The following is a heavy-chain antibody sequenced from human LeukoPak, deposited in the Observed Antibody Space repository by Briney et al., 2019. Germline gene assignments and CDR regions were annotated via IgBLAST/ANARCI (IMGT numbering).Heavy chain of an antibody. D-gene: IGHD3-22*01. CDR1: GFTFSSYA. Sequence: GGSLRLSCAASGFTFSSYAMSWVRQAPGKGLEWVSAISGSGGSTYYADSVKGRFTISRDNSKNTLYLQMNSLRAEDTAIYYCAKDRRPYYYDSSGYHLFDYWGQGTLVTVSS. CDR3: AKDRRPYYYDSSGYHLFDY. J-gene: IGHJ4*02. CDR2: ISGSGGST. V-gene: IGHV3-23*01.